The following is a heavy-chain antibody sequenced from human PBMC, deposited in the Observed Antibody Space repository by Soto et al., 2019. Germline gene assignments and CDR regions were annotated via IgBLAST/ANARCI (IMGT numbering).Heavy chain of an antibody. V-gene: IGHV3-23*01. CDR3: AKDRADFWSGYGPFDP. D-gene: IGHD3-3*01. Sequence: GGSLRLSCAASGFTFSSYAMSWVRQAPGKGLEWVSAISGSGGSTYYADSVKGRFTISRDNSKNTLYLQMNSLRAEDTAVYYCAKDRADFWSGYGPFDPWGQGTLVTVSS. CDR1: GFTFSSYA. CDR2: ISGSGGST. J-gene: IGHJ5*02.